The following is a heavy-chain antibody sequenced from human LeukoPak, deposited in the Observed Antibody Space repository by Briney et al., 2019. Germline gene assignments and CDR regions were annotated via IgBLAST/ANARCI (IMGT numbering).Heavy chain of an antibody. CDR2: IYYSERP. V-gene: IGHV4-59*01. J-gene: IGHJ3*02. CDR3: ARRGGNPLGAFDI. Sequence: SETLSLTCTVSGGSISSYYWSWIRQPPGKGLEWIGYIYYSERPNYNPSLKSRVTISVDTSKNQFSLRLTSVTAADTAVYYCARRGGNPLGAFDIWGQGTMVTVSS. CDR1: GGSISSYY. D-gene: IGHD4-23*01.